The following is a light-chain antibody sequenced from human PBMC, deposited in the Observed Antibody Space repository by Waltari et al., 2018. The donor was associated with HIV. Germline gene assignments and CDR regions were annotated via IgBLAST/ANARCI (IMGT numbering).Light chain of an antibody. CDR3: VTWDDSLSGYVV. J-gene: IGLJ2*01. CDR1: SSNIGSRS. Sequence: QSVLTQPPSVSAAPGQKVTISCSGSSSNIGSRSVSWYQHLPGRAPKLLLYDNNERPSGIPGRFSGSKSGTSATLGITGLQTGDEADYYCVTWDDSLSGYVVFGGGTKLTVL. CDR2: DNN. V-gene: IGLV1-51*01.